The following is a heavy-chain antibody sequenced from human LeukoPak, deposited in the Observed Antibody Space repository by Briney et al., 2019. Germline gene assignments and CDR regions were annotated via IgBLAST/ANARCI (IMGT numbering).Heavy chain of an antibody. CDR2: IERETDGGTI. CDR3: TTDRYYDNSELQFQH. D-gene: IGHD3-22*01. V-gene: IGHV3-15*04. CDR1: GFSFSIYS. Sequence: GGSLRLSCAASGFSFSIYSMSWVRQAPGKGLEWLGRIERETDGGTIDYAAPVKGRFTISRDDSRNTLYLQMDSLKIEDTAVYYCTTDRYYDNSELQFQHWGQGTLVTVSS. J-gene: IGHJ1*01.